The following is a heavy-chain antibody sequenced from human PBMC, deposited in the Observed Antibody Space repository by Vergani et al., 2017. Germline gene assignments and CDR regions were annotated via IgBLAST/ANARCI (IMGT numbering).Heavy chain of an antibody. CDR3: ARGETGHRRWGWFDP. Sequence: QVQLPESGPGLVKPLGTVSLTCAVSGDSISSSHWWTWVRQPPGKGLEWIGEIYHSGTTNYNPSLQSRVTISVDKSKNQFSLRLSSVTAADTAIYYCARGETGHRRWGWFDPWGQGTLVSVSS. J-gene: IGHJ5*02. D-gene: IGHD1-14*01. V-gene: IGHV4-4*03. CDR2: IYHSGTT. CDR1: GDSISSSHW.